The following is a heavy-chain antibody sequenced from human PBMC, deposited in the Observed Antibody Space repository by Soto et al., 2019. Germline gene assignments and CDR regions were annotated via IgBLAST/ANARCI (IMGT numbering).Heavy chain of an antibody. CDR2: INPSGGST. D-gene: IGHD2-2*01. CDR3: ARVKRYCSSTSCYVGSSFAY. J-gene: IGHJ4*02. CDR1: GYTFTSYY. Sequence: QVQLVQSGAEVKKPGASVKVSCKASGYTFTSYYMHWVRQAPGQGLEWMGIINPSGGSTSYAQKFQGRVTMTRDTSTSTVYMELSSLRSEDTAVYYCARVKRYCSSTSCYVGSSFAYWGQGTLVTVSS. V-gene: IGHV1-46*03.